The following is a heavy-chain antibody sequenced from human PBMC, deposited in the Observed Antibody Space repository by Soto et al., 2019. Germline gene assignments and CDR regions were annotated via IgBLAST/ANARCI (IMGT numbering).Heavy chain of an antibody. D-gene: IGHD2-2*02. Sequence: QLQLQESGSGLVKPSQTLSLTCAVSGGSISSGGYSWSWIRQPPGKGLEWIGYIYHSGSTYYNPSLKSRVTISVDRSKNQFSLKLSSVTAADTAVYYCARGALGYCSSTSCYTAWFDPWGQGTLVTVSS. CDR2: IYHSGST. CDR1: GGSISSGGYS. V-gene: IGHV4-30-2*01. CDR3: ARGALGYCSSTSCYTAWFDP. J-gene: IGHJ5*02.